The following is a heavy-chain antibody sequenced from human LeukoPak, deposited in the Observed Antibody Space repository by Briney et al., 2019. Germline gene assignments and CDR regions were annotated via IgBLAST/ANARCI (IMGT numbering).Heavy chain of an antibody. V-gene: IGHV1-69*13. Sequence: ASVKVSCKASGGTFSSYAISWVRQAPGQGLEWMGGIIPIFGTANYAQKFQGRVTITADESTSTAYMELSSLRSEDTAVYYCARLAAADHYYYGMDVWGQGTTVTVSS. D-gene: IGHD6-13*01. CDR1: GGTFSSYA. CDR3: ARLAAADHYYYGMDV. CDR2: IIPIFGTA. J-gene: IGHJ6*02.